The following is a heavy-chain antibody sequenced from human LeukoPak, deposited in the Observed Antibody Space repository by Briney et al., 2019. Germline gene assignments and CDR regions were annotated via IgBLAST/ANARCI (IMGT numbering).Heavy chain of an antibody. V-gene: IGHV4-59*01. J-gene: IGHJ4*02. CDR3: ARVSAHGGWYLSY. CDR2: IYYSGST. D-gene: IGHD6-19*01. CDR1: GGSFSGYY. Sequence: PSETLSLTCAVYGGSFSGYYWSWIRQPPGKGLEWIGYIYYSGSTNYNPSLKSRVTISVDTSKNQFSLKLSSVTAADTAVYYCARVSAHGGWYLSYWGQGTLVTVSS.